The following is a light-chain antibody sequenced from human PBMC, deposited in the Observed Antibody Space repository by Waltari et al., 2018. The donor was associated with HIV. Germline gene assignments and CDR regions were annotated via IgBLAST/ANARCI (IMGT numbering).Light chain of an antibody. Sequence: QSVLTQPPSASGTPGQTVTFSCSGTRSNIGSTTVNWYQQVPGTPPRLLIYNNQRPSGVPDRFSGSKSGTSASLAISGLQSEDEADYYCATWDDSLNAVVFAGGTKLTVL. CDR3: ATWDDSLNAVV. V-gene: IGLV1-44*01. CDR1: RSNIGSTT. J-gene: IGLJ2*01. CDR2: NN.